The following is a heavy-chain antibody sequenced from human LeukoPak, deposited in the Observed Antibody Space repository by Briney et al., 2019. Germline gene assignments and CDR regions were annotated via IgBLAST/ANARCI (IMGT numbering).Heavy chain of an antibody. J-gene: IGHJ3*02. CDR1: GYTFTGYY. Sequence: ASVKVSCKASGYTFTGYYMHWVRQAPGQGLEWMGWINPNSGGTNYAQKFQGRVTMTRDTSISTAYMELSRLRSDDTAVYYCAREGYGGNSDLGSFDIWGQGTMVTVSS. V-gene: IGHV1-2*02. CDR3: AREGYGGNSDLGSFDI. CDR2: INPNSGGT. D-gene: IGHD4-23*01.